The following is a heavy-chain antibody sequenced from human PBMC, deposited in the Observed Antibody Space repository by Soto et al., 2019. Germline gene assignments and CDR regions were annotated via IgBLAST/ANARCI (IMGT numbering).Heavy chain of an antibody. D-gene: IGHD1-26*01. CDR1: GYTFTGYY. CDR2: INPNSGGT. J-gene: IGHJ6*02. Sequence: GASVKVSCKASGYTFTGYYMHWVRQAPGQGLEWMGWINPNSGGTNYAQKFQGRVTMTRDTSISTAYMELSRLRSDDTAVYYCAREIRAPYSVSLEYYYGMDVWGQGTTVTVSS. V-gene: IGHV1-2*02. CDR3: AREIRAPYSVSLEYYYGMDV.